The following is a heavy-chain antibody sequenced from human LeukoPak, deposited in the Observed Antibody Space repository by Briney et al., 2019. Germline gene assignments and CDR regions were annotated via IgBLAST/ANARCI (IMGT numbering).Heavy chain of an antibody. J-gene: IGHJ4*02. Sequence: ASVKISCKVSGYTFTDHYMHWVQQPPGKGLEWMGLVDPEDGETIYAEKSQGRVTITADTSTDTAYMELRSLRSDDTAVYYCAREPYSSSSDYWGQGTLVTVSS. V-gene: IGHV1-69-2*01. CDR1: GYTFTDHY. D-gene: IGHD6-6*01. CDR2: VDPEDGET. CDR3: AREPYSSSSDY.